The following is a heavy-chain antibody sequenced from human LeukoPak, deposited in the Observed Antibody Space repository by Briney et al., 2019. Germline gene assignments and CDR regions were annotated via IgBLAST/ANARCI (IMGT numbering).Heavy chain of an antibody. CDR1: GGSFSGYY. Sequence: SETLSLTCAVYGGSFSGYYWSWVRQPPGKGLEWIGEINHSGSTNYNPSLKSRVTISVDTSKNQFSLKLSSVTAADTAVYYCARGLSGWYGDYWGQGTLVTVSS. J-gene: IGHJ4*02. D-gene: IGHD6-19*01. V-gene: IGHV4-34*01. CDR2: INHSGST. CDR3: ARGLSGWYGDY.